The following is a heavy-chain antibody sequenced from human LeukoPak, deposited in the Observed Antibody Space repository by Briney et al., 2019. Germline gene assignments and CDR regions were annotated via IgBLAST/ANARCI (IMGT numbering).Heavy chain of an antibody. CDR3: ARVGPIAGLRRGGWFDP. CDR2: MNPNSGNT. Sequence: ASVKVSCKVSGSTLTELSMHWVRQATGQGLEWMGWMNPNSGNTGYAQKFQGRVTITRNTSISTAYMELSSLRSEDTAVYYCARVGPIAGLRRGGWFDPWGQGTLVTVSS. D-gene: IGHD3-16*01. J-gene: IGHJ5*02. CDR1: GSTLTELS. V-gene: IGHV1-8*03.